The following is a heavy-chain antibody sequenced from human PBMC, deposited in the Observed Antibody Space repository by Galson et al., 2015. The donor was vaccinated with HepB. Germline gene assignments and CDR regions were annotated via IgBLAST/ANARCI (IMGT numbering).Heavy chain of an antibody. Sequence: SLRLSCAASGFTFSSYGMHWVRQAPGKGLEWVAVIWYDGSNKYYADSVKGRFTISRDNSKNTLYLQMNSLRAEDTAVYYCAREMTYSSSWYNVYYYYGMDVWGQGTTVTVSS. CDR3: AREMTYSSSWYNVYYYYGMDV. CDR1: GFTFSSYG. CDR2: IWYDGSNK. J-gene: IGHJ6*02. D-gene: IGHD6-13*01. V-gene: IGHV3-33*08.